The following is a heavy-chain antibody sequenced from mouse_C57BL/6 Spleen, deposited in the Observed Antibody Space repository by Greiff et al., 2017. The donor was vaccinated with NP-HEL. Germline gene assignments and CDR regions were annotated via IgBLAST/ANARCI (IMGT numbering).Heavy chain of an antibody. CDR2: ISSGSSTI. Sequence: EVKLVESGGGLVKPGGSLKLSCAASGFTFSDYGMHWVRQAPEKGLEWVAYISSGSSTIYYADTVKGRFTISRDNAKNTLFLQMTSLRSEDTAMYSCARSALLRPYFDYWGQGTTLTVSS. V-gene: IGHV5-17*01. CDR3: ARSALLRPYFDY. J-gene: IGHJ2*01. CDR1: GFTFSDYG. D-gene: IGHD1-2*01.